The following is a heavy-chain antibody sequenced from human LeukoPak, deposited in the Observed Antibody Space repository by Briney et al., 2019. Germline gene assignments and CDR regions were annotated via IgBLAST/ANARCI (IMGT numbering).Heavy chain of an antibody. CDR1: GFTFSSYA. V-gene: IGHV3-23*01. CDR2: SSGSGGST. D-gene: IGHD3-22*01. J-gene: IGHJ6*02. CDR3: AKDTYYYDSSGYYMESYYYYGMDV. Sequence: GGSLRLSCAASGFTFSSYAMSWVRQAPGKGLEWVSASSGSGGSTYYADSVKGRFTISRDNSKNTLYLQMNSLRAEDTAVYYCAKDTYYYDSSGYYMESYYYYGMDVWGQGTTVTVSS.